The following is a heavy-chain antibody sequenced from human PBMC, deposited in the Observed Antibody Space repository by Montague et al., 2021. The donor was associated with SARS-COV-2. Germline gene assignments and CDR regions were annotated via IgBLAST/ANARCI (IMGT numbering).Heavy chain of an antibody. D-gene: IGHD4-17*01. CDR2: IYWDDDK. J-gene: IGHJ4*02. CDR1: GFSLRTSGVG. CDR3: VHSYADYLFDY. Sequence: PALVKPTQTLTLTCSFSGFSLRTSGVGVGWIRQPPGKALERLAVIYWDDDKRYSPSLKSGLTITKDTSKNQVVLTMTNMDPVDTATYYCVHSYADYLFDYWGQGTLVSVSS. V-gene: IGHV2-5*02.